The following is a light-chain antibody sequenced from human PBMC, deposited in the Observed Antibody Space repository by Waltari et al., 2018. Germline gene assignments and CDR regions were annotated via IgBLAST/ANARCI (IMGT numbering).Light chain of an antibody. CDR3: CSYAGSSTFV. Sequence: QSALTQPASVSGSPGQSITISCTGTISDVGSYSFLSWYQQHPGKAPQLMVYEVTKRPSGVSNRFSGSKSGNTASLTISGLQAEDEADYYCCSYAGSSTFVFGPGTKVTVL. CDR1: ISDVGSYSF. J-gene: IGLJ1*01. CDR2: EVT. V-gene: IGLV2-23*02.